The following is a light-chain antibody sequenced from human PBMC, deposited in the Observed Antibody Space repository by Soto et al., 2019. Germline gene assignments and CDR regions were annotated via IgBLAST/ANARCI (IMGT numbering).Light chain of an antibody. V-gene: IGKV3-15*01. Sequence: EIVMTQSPATLSVSPGKRATLSCRASQRVSSKIAWYQLKPGRAPRLLMYGASTRATGIPARFSGSGSGTEFTLTISSLQSEDFAVYYCQQYDNWPRTFGQGTKVEIK. J-gene: IGKJ1*01. CDR2: GAS. CDR1: QRVSSK. CDR3: QQYDNWPRT.